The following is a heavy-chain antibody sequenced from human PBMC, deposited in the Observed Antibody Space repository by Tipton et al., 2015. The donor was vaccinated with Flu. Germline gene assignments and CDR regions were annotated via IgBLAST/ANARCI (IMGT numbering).Heavy chain of an antibody. CDR2: ISAYNGNT. CDR3: AGDSSGAWFSDSLTGTVVGMDG. D-gene: IGHD3-9*01. CDR1: GYTFTSYG. Sequence: QLVQSGAEVKKPGASVKVSCKASGYTFTSYGISWVRQAPGQGLEWMGWISAYNGNTNYAQKLQGRVTMTTDASTSTAYMELRSLSSDDTAVYYWAGDSSGAWFSDSLTGTVVGMDGWGQGTTGTVSS. V-gene: IGHV1-18*01. J-gene: IGHJ6*02.